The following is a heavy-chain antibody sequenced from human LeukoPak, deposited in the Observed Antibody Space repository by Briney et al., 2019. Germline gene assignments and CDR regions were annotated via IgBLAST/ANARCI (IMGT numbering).Heavy chain of an antibody. Sequence: PSETLSLTCTVSGGSISSSSYYWGWIRQPPGKGLEGFGSIYYSGSTYYNPSLKSRVTISVDTSKNQFSLKLSSVTAADTAVYYCARRTAYSSSWYWFDPWGQGTLVTVSS. CDR1: GGSISSSSYY. CDR3: ARRTAYSSSWYWFDP. D-gene: IGHD6-13*01. V-gene: IGHV4-39*07. J-gene: IGHJ5*02. CDR2: IYYSGST.